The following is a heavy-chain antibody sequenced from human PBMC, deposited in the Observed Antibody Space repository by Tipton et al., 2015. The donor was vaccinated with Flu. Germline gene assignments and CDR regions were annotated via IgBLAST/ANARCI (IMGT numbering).Heavy chain of an antibody. Sequence: QLVQSGAEVKKPGASVKVSCKASGYTFTSYGISWVRQAPGQGLEWMGWISAYNDDTNYAQKVQDRVTMTTDTSTSTAYMELRSLRSDDTAMYYCARDYDILTSYYSFSEYFQYWGQGTLVTVSS. V-gene: IGHV1-18*01. D-gene: IGHD3-9*01. J-gene: IGHJ1*01. CDR3: ARDYDILTSYYSFSEYFQY. CDR2: ISAYNDDT. CDR1: GYTFTSYG.